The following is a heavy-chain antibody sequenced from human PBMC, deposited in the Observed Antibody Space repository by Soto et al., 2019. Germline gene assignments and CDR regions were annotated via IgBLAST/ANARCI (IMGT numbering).Heavy chain of an antibody. V-gene: IGHV3-30*02. CDR2: IWYDGSNK. CDR1: GFTFSSYG. J-gene: IGHJ4*02. Sequence: GGSLRLSCAASGFTFSSYGMHWVRQAPGKGLEWVAVIWYDGSNKYYADSVKGRFTISRDNSKNTLYLQMNSLRAEDTAVYYCAKEIVQLALDYWGQGTLVTVSS. D-gene: IGHD2-2*01. CDR3: AKEIVQLALDY.